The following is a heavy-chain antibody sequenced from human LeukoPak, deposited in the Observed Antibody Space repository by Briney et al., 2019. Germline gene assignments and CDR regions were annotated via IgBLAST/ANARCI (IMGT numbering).Heavy chain of an antibody. CDR1: GGSIGSSGYY. Sequence: SETLSLTCTVSGGSIGSSGYYWGWIRQPPGKGLEWIGSIYYSGSTYYNPSLKRRVTISVDTSKNRFSLKLSSVTAADTAVYYCARQMVRGVISWFDPWGQGTLVTVSS. J-gene: IGHJ5*02. D-gene: IGHD3-10*01. CDR2: IYYSGST. V-gene: IGHV4-39*01. CDR3: ARQMVRGVISWFDP.